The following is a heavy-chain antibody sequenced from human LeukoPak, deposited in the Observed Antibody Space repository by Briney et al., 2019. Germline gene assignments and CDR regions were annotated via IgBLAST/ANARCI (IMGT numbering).Heavy chain of an antibody. CDR2: ISAYNGNT. CDR1: GYTFTSYG. V-gene: IGHV1-18*01. Sequence: GASVKVSCKASGYTFTSYGISWVRQAPGQGLEWMGWISAYNGNTNYAQKLQGRVTMTTDTSTSTAYMELRSLRSDDTAVYYCARVRGNYCSGGSCYVDYWGQGTLVTVSS. CDR3: ARVRGNYCSGGSCYVDY. J-gene: IGHJ4*02. D-gene: IGHD2-15*01.